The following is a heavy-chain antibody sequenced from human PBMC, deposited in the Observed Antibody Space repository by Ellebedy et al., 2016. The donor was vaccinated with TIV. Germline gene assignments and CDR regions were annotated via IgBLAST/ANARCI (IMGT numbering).Heavy chain of an antibody. J-gene: IGHJ4*02. D-gene: IGHD2-15*01. Sequence: GESLKISCAASGFTFYSYALRWVRQAPGKGLEWVSTINGGGGSTYCADSVKGRFTISRDISKNTLFLQMNSLRAEDSAVYDCAKGPNVVLVVAAQWGQGTLVAVSS. CDR2: INGGGGST. CDR1: GFTFYSYA. CDR3: AKGPNVVLVVAAQ. V-gene: IGHV3-23*01.